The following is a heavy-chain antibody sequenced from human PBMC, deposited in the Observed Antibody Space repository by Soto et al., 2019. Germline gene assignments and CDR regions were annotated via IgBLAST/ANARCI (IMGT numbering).Heavy chain of an antibody. CDR1: GGTFSAHY. CDR2: INHSGST. V-gene: IGHV4-34*08. CDR3: ATLGVWGSYRHDAFDL. D-gene: IGHD3-16*02. Sequence: QVQLHQWGAGRLKPSETLSLTCAVDGGTFSAHYWSWVRQSPGKGLEWLGQINHSGSTRYNPSLRCRVVISVDTSKSQFSLTLSSVTAADTAVYFCATLGVWGSYRHDAFDLWGQGTVVVVSS. J-gene: IGHJ3*01.